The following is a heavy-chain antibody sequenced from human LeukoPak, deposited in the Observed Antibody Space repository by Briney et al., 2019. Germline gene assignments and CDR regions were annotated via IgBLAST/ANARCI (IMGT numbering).Heavy chain of an antibody. V-gene: IGHV3-23*01. CDR1: GFTFSSFA. CDR3: VKGHYDTV. D-gene: IGHD3-22*01. Sequence: GGSLRLSCVASGFTFSSFAMSWVRQAPGKGLEWVSAISASGSSTYYADSVKGRFTISRDNSNNTLYLRLYNLRADDTAVYYCVKGHYDTVWGQGTLVAVSS. J-gene: IGHJ4*02. CDR2: ISASGSST.